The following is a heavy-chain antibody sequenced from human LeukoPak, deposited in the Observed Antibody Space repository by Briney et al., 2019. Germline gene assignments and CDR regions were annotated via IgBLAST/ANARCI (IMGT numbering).Heavy chain of an antibody. CDR2: INHSGST. Sequence: SETLSLTCTVSGGSISSSSYYWGWIRQPPGKGLEWIGEINHSGSTNYNPSLKSRVTISVDTSKNQFSLKLSSVTAADTAVYYCARRGTMIVVDSYYFDYWGQGTLVTVSS. V-gene: IGHV4-39*01. CDR3: ARRGTMIVVDSYYFDY. J-gene: IGHJ4*02. CDR1: GGSISSSSYY. D-gene: IGHD3-22*01.